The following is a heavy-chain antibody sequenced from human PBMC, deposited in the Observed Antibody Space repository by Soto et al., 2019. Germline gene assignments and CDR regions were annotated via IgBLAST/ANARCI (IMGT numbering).Heavy chain of an antibody. CDR2: IIPIFGTA. D-gene: IGHD6-13*01. J-gene: IGHJ4*02. CDR3: ARAGSGQQLAV. Sequence: SVKVSFKASGGTFSGYAISWVRQAPGQGLEWMGGIIPIFGTANYAQKFQGRVTMTADASTSTVYMELSSLRSEDTAVYYCARAGSGQQLAVWGQRTLVTVSS. V-gene: IGHV1-69*13. CDR1: GGTFSGYA.